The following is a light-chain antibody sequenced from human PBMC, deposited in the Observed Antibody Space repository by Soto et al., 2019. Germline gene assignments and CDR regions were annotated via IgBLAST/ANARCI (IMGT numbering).Light chain of an antibody. CDR1: QSVSSY. V-gene: IGKV3-11*01. CDR3: HQTYSTPQT. CDR2: DAS. Sequence: EIVLTQSPATLSLSPGERATLSCRASQSVSSYLAWYQQKPGQAPRLLIYDASNRATGIPARFSGSGSGTDFTLTISSLEPEDFAVYYCHQTYSTPQTFGQGTRVEIK. J-gene: IGKJ1*01.